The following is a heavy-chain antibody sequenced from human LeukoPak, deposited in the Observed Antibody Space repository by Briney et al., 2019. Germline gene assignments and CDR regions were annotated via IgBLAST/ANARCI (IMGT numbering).Heavy chain of an antibody. D-gene: IGHD5-24*01. J-gene: IGHJ4*02. CDR1: GFSISNYS. V-gene: IGHV3-48*01. Sequence: GGSLRLSCAASGFSISNYSMNWVRQAPGKGLEWLSYISSTTSSAIYYADSVKGRFTISRDNSKNTLYLQMNSLRAEDTAVYYCARDGDGYNLRGAYYFDYWGQGTLVTVSS. CDR3: ARDGDGYNLRGAYYFDY. CDR2: ISSTTSSAI.